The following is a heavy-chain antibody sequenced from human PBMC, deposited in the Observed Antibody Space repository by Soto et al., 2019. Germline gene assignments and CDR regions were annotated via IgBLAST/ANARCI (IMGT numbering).Heavy chain of an antibody. CDR1: GYTFTSYG. V-gene: IGHV1-18*01. D-gene: IGHD6-13*01. CDR3: ARESSSSCPDY. J-gene: IGHJ4*02. Sequence: QVQLVQSGAEVKKPGASVKVSCKASGYTFTSYGISWVRQAPGQGLEWMGWISAYNGNTNYAQKLQGRLTIPTHTSTTTASMELRSLRSDDTAVYYSARESSSSCPDYWGQGTLVTVSS. CDR2: ISAYNGNT.